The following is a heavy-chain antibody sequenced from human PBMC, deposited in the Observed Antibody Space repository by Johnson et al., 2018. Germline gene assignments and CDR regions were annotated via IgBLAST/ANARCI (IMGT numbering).Heavy chain of an antibody. CDR3: AKSQRVIAVLLAKYFQD. V-gene: IGHV3-23*04. CDR1: GFTFVTSW. D-gene: IGHD2-21*01. J-gene: IGHJ1*01. CDR2: MSGSAGRT. Sequence: VQLVESGGGLVQPGGSLRLSCAASGFTFVTSWMSWVRQAPGRGLEWVSSMSGSAGRTYYADSVKGRFTISRDNSKNTLYLQMNSLRAEDTAVYYCAKSQRVIAVLLAKYFQDWGQGTLVTVSS.